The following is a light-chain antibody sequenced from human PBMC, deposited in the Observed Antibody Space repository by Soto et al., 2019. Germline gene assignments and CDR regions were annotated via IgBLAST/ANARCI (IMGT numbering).Light chain of an antibody. V-gene: IGKV1-33*01. Sequence: DIQMTQSPSSLSASVGDRVTITCQASQDINNYLNWYQQKPGKAPKLLIYDASNLETGVPSRFSGSGSGTDFTFIISSLQPEAIARYYCQQYDIPVTFGGGTKVEIK. CDR3: QQYDIPVT. CDR1: QDINNY. J-gene: IGKJ4*01. CDR2: DAS.